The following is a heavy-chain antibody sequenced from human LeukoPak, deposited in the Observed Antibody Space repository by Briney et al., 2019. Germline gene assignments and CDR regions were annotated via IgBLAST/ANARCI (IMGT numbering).Heavy chain of an antibody. CDR2: INPSSGGT. CDR1: GYTFTGYY. J-gene: IGHJ4*02. V-gene: IGHV1-2*06. CDR3: ARGPSGSDY. Sequence: GASVKVSCKASGYTFTGYYLHWLRQAPGQGLEWMGRINPSSGGTNYAQKFQSRVTMTRDTSINTAYMDLSSLRSDDTAVYYCARGPSGSDYWGQGTLVTVSS. D-gene: IGHD3-10*01.